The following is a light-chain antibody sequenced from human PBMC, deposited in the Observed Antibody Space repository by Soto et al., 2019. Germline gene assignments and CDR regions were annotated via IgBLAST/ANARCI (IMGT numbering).Light chain of an antibody. CDR2: KAS. J-gene: IGKJ2*01. V-gene: IGKV1-5*03. CDR3: QQYHSSYT. Sequence: DIPMTQSPSTLSASVGDRVTITCRASENINSWLAWYQQKPGKAPELLIYKASSLESGVPSRFSCSGSGTEFTLTINSLQPDDFATDYCQQYHSSYTFGQGTKLEIK. CDR1: ENINSW.